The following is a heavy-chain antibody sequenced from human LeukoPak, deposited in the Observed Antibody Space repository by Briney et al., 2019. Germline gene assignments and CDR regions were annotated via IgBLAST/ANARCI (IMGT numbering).Heavy chain of an antibody. Sequence: PGGSLRLSGAASGFTFSSYYMFWVRQAPGKGLAWVSTIKGDETSTKYADSVRGRFTVSRDNARNTLYLQMNSLRAEDTAVYYCTRDWRNLGYDYWGQGTLVTVSS. CDR3: TRDWRNLGYDY. CDR1: GFTFSSYY. CDR2: IKGDETST. D-gene: IGHD5-12*01. V-gene: IGHV3-74*03. J-gene: IGHJ4*02.